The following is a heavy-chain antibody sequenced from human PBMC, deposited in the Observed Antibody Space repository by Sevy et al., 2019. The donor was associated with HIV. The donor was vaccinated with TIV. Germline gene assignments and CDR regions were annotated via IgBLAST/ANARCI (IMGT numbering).Heavy chain of an antibody. D-gene: IGHD4-17*01. CDR3: ARWYGVNSAFDI. Sequence: SETLSLTCAVSGYSINSGYYWGWIRQPPGKGLEWIGNVYHSGSTYYNPSLKSRLTMSADTSKNQFSLKLSSVIAADTAVYYCARWYGVNSAFDIWGQGTMVTVSS. CDR1: GYSINSGYY. J-gene: IGHJ3*02. V-gene: IGHV4-38-2*01. CDR2: VYHSGST.